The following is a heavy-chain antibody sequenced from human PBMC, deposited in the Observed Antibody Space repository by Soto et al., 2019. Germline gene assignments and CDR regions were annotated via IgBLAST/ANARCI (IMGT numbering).Heavy chain of an antibody. CDR1: GGSISSYY. D-gene: IGHD3-10*01. CDR2: IYYSGST. J-gene: IGHJ4*02. Sequence: SETLSLTCTVSGGSISSYYWSWIRQPPGKGLEWIGYIYYSGSTNYNPSLKSRVTISVDTSKNQFSLKLSSVTAADTAVYYCARHEETYYYGSGSFDYWGQGTLVTVSS. CDR3: ARHEETYYYGSGSFDY. V-gene: IGHV4-59*08.